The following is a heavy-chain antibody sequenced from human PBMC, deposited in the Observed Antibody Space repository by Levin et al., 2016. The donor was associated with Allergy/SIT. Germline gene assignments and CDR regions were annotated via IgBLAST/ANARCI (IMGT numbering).Heavy chain of an antibody. Sequence: SETLSLTCAVYGGSFSGYYWSWIRQPPGKGLEWIGEINHSGSTNYNPSLKSRVTISVDTSKNQFSLKLSSVTAADTAVYYCAREERKVRMWYQLLSNSRLGWFDPWGQGTLVTVSS. D-gene: IGHD2-2*01. J-gene: IGHJ5*02. CDR1: GGSFSGYY. CDR2: INHSGST. V-gene: IGHV4-34*01. CDR3: AREERKVRMWYQLLSNSRLGWFDP.